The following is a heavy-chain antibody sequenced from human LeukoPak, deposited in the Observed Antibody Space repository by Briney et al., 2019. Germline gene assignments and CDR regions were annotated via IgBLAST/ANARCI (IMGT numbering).Heavy chain of an antibody. CDR1: GFTVSNNF. D-gene: IGHD2-21*01. V-gene: IGHV3-21*01. CDR2: ISSSGSYI. Sequence: GGSLRLSCAASGFTVSNNFMSWVRQAPGKGLEWVSDISSSGSYIDYADSVKGRFTISRDNAKNSLFLQMNSLRAEDTAVYYCARSLIAGGAFDIWGQGTMVTVSS. CDR3: ARSLIAGGAFDI. J-gene: IGHJ3*02.